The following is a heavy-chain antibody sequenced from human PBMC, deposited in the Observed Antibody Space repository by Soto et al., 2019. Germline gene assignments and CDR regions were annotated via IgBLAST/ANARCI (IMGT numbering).Heavy chain of an antibody. Sequence: QMQLVQCGPEVKKPGTSVKVSCKASGFTYTSSAMQWVRQARGQRLEWIGWIVVGSGNTNYAQKFQERVTITRDMYTSTVYMVLSSLRSEDTAVYYCAADKDYYYYGMDVWGQGTTVTVSS. CDR1: GFTYTSSA. J-gene: IGHJ6*02. CDR3: AADKDYYYYGMDV. V-gene: IGHV1-58*02. CDR2: IVVGSGNT.